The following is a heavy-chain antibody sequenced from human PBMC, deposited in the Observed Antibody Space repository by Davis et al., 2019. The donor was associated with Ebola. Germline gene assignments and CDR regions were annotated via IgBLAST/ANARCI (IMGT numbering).Heavy chain of an antibody. CDR3: VRFGRGAY. Sequence: PSETLSLTCTVSGGPISSHYWNWIRQPPGKGLEWVGIIYDSGRTHYNPSLKSRVSISADTSKNQFSLNLRSVTAADTAVYYCVRFGRGAYWGQGTLVTVSS. V-gene: IGHV4-59*11. D-gene: IGHD3-16*01. CDR2: IYDSGRT. J-gene: IGHJ4*02. CDR1: GGPISSHY.